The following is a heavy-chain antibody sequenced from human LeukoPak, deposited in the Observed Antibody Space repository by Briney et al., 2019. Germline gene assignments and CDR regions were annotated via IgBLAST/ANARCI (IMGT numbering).Heavy chain of an antibody. J-gene: IGHJ6*02. CDR3: ARNADFWSGYYLFPYGMDV. D-gene: IGHD3-3*01. Sequence: SETLSLTCTVSGGSISSYYWSWIRQPPGRGLEWIGYIYYSGSTNYNPSLKSRVTISVDTSKNQFSLKLSSVTAADTAVYYCARNADFWSGYYLFPYGMDVWGQGTTVTVSS. CDR1: GGSISSYY. CDR2: IYYSGST. V-gene: IGHV4-59*01.